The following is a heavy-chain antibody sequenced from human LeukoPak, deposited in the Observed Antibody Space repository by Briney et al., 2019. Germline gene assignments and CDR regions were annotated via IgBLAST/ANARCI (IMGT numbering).Heavy chain of an antibody. CDR1: GGSISSDDYY. D-gene: IGHD2-15*01. V-gene: IGHV4-30-4*01. J-gene: IGHJ5*02. CDR3: AREHCSGGSCYSRLSINWFDP. Sequence: PSQTLSLTCTVSGGSISSDDYYWSWIRQPPGKGLEWIGYIYYSGSTYYNPSLKSRVTISVDTSKNQFSLKLSSVTAADTAVYYCAREHCSGGSCYSRLSINWFDPWGQGTLVTVSS. CDR2: IYYSGST.